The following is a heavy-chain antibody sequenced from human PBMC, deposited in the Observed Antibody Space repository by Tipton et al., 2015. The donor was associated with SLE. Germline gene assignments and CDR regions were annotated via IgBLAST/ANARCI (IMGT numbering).Heavy chain of an antibody. CDR1: GFTFDDYA. Sequence: SLRLSCAASGFTFDDYAMHWVRQAPGKGLEWVSGISWNSGSIGYADSVKGRFTISRDNAKNSLYLQMNSLRAEDTALYYCAKDIRELGRDAFDIWGQGTMVTVSS. V-gene: IGHV3-9*01. CDR3: AKDIRELGRDAFDI. D-gene: IGHD1-26*01. J-gene: IGHJ3*02. CDR2: ISWNSGSI.